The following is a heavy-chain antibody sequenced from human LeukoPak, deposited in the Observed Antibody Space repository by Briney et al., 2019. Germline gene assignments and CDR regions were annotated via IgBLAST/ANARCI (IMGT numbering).Heavy chain of an antibody. V-gene: IGHV4-30-4*01. Sequence: SETLSLTCTVSGGSISSGDYYWSWIRQPPGKGLEWIGYIYYSGSTYYNPSLKSRVTISVDTSKNQFSLKLSSVTAADTAVYYCARKMIRGQGAIDYWGQGTLVTVSS. CDR3: ARKMIRGQGAIDY. J-gene: IGHJ4*02. CDR2: IYYSGST. D-gene: IGHD3-22*01. CDR1: GGSISSGDYY.